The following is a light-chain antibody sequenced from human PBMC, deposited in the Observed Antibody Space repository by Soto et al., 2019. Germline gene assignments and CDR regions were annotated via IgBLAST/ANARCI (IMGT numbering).Light chain of an antibody. CDR2: DVS. Sequence: QSVLTQPASVSGSPGQSITISCTGTSSDVGGSNFVSWYQQHPGKAPKLMMYDVSSRPSGVSPRFFGSKSGNTASLTISGLQPEDEADYYCCSYASSSTYVFGTGTKLTVL. V-gene: IGLV2-14*03. CDR3: CSYASSSTYV. CDR1: SSDVGGSNF. J-gene: IGLJ1*01.